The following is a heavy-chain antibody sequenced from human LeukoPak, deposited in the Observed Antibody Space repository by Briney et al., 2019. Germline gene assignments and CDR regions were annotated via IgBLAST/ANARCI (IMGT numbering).Heavy chain of an antibody. CDR2: ISGSGGTT. CDR3: ARGLPGEYFDH. D-gene: IGHD7-27*01. CDR1: GFTFSSYG. Sequence: GGSLRLSCAASGFTFSSYGMRWVRQAPGKGLQWVSAISGSGGTTYYADSVKGRFTISRDNSKNSLYLQMNSLRAEDTAVYYCARGLPGEYFDHWGQGILVTVSS. V-gene: IGHV3-23*01. J-gene: IGHJ4*02.